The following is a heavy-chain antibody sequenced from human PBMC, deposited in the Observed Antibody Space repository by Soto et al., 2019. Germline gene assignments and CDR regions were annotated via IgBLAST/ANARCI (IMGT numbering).Heavy chain of an antibody. Sequence: SETLSLTCTVSGASINYNSYYWGWIRQPPGKGLEWIGSIYYSGNTYYNPSLESRVTISVDTSANQFSLKLSSVTAADTAVYYCATMGPVVTSIHRKYYFDYWGQGTLVTVSS. V-gene: IGHV4-39*01. CDR2: IYYSGNT. J-gene: IGHJ4*02. CDR3: ATMGPVVTSIHRKYYFDY. CDR1: GASINYNSYY. D-gene: IGHD2-21*02.